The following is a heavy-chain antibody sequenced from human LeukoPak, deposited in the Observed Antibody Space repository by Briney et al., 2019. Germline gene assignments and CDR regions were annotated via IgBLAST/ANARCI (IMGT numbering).Heavy chain of an antibody. CDR3: ARDSHIVVVTDAFDI. Sequence: TLSLTCTVSGGSISSGSYYWSWIRQPAGKGLEWIGRIYTSGSTNYNPSLKSRVTISVDTSKNQFSLKLSSVTAADTAVYYCARDSHIVVVTDAFDIWGQGTMVTVSS. CDR1: GGSISSGSYY. V-gene: IGHV4-61*02. CDR2: IYTSGST. J-gene: IGHJ3*02. D-gene: IGHD2-21*02.